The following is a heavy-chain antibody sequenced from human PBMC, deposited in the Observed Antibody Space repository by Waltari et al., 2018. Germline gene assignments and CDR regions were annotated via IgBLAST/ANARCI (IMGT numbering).Heavy chain of an antibody. D-gene: IGHD3-10*01. CDR2: IHHSGTT. CDR1: GGSISSPY. J-gene: IGHJ3*02. V-gene: IGHV4-59*11. CDR3: ARELYGSGSYYTAHDAFDI. Sequence: QVQLQESGPGLVKPSETLSLTCTVSGGSISSPYWGWIRQPPGKGLEWIASIHHSGTTRYNASLKSRVTISVDTSKNQFSLKLSSVTAADTAVYYCARELYGSGSYYTAHDAFDIWGQGTMVTVSS.